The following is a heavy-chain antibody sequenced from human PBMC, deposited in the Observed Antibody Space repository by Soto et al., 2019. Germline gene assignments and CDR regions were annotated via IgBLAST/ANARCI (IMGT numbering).Heavy chain of an antibody. D-gene: IGHD3-16*01. CDR1: GFTFSSYA. Sequence: QVQLVESGGGVVQPGRSLRLSCAASGFTFSSYAMHWVLQAPGKALEWVAVISYDGSNKYYADSVKGRFTISRDNSKNPLYLQMNSLRAEDTAVYYCARAYEGDYFDYWGQVTLVTVSS. CDR2: ISYDGSNK. CDR3: ARAYEGDYFDY. J-gene: IGHJ4*02. V-gene: IGHV3-30-3*01.